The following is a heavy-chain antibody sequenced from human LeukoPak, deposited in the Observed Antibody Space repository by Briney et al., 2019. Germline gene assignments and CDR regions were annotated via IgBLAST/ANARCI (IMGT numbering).Heavy chain of an antibody. D-gene: IGHD3-10*01. Sequence: PSQTLSLTCAVSGYSITSSSWWGWIRQPPGKGLEWIGYIYHSGTTYYNPSLQSRVTMSVDTSKNQFSLKLSSVTAVDTAVYYCARKENVYYYFDYWGQGTLVTVSS. CDR1: GYSITSSSW. CDR2: IYHSGTT. J-gene: IGHJ4*02. CDR3: ARKENVYYYFDY. V-gene: IGHV4-28*02.